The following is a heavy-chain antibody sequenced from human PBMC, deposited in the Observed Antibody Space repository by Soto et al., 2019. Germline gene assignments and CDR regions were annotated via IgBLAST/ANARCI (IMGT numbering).Heavy chain of an antibody. CDR2: ISYDGSNK. Sequence: PGGSLRRSCAASGFTFSSYAMHWVRQAPGKGLEWVAVISYDGSNKYYADSVKGRFTISRDNSKNTLYLQMNSLRAEDTAVYYCARGPPRRITMIVVQFGYWGQGTLVTVSS. CDR3: ARGPPRRITMIVVQFGY. D-gene: IGHD3-22*01. CDR1: GFTFSSYA. J-gene: IGHJ4*02. V-gene: IGHV3-30-3*01.